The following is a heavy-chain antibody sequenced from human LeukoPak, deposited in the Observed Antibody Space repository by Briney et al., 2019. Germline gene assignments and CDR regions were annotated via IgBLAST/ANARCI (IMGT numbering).Heavy chain of an antibody. J-gene: IGHJ3*02. CDR2: ISGSGGGT. CDR3: VQEGPRGLAFDI. Sequence: GGSLRLSCEASGVTFSSYVMSWVRQAPGKGPEWVSGISGSGGGTYYADSVKGRFAISRDNSKNTLYLQMNSLRAEDTAVCYCVQEGPRGLAFDIWGQGTKVTVSS. CDR1: GVTFSSYV. V-gene: IGHV3-23*01.